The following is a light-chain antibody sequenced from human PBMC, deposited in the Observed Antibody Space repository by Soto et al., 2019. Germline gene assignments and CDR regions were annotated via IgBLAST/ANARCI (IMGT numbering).Light chain of an antibody. CDR3: QQYGSSPLT. CDR1: QSVSSSY. Sequence: EIVLTQSPGTLSLSPGERATLSCRASQSVSSSYLAWYQQKPGQAPRLLIYGASSRATGIPDRFSGSGSEKDFTLTISRLEPEDFAVYSCQQYGSSPLTFGGGTKGEIK. J-gene: IGKJ4*01. CDR2: GAS. V-gene: IGKV3-20*01.